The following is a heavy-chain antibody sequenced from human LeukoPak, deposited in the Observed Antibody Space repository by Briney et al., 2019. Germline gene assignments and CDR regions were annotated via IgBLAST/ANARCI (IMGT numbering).Heavy chain of an antibody. CDR1: GFTFSSYG. J-gene: IGHJ4*02. Sequence: GGSLRLSCAASGFTFSSYGINWVRQAPGKGLEWVSAISGSGGSTYYADSVKGRFTISRDNSKNTLYLQMNSLRAEDTAVYYCAKDTQVVVRPFDYWGQGTLVTVSS. CDR3: AKDTQVVVRPFDY. CDR2: ISGSGGST. D-gene: IGHD3-22*01. V-gene: IGHV3-23*01.